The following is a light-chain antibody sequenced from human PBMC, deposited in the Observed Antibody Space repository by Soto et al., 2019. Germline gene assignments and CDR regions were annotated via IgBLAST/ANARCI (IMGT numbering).Light chain of an antibody. CDR1: RSVSRY. CDR3: QQRSNWPPST. CDR2: DAS. V-gene: IGKV3-11*01. J-gene: IGKJ3*01. Sequence: EIVLTQSPATLSLSPGERATLSCRSSRSVSRYLAWYQQKPGQAPRLLIFDASNRATGIPARFSGSGSGTEFTLTISSLEPEDFAVYYCQQRSNWPPSTFGPGTKVDIK.